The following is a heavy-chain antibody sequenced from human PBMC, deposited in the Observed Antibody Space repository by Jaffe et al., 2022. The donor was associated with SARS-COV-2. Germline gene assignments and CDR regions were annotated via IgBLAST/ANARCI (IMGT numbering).Heavy chain of an antibody. CDR1: GDSVSSNSAA. J-gene: IGHJ2*01. CDR3: ARELPGYYDFWSGPGGYFDL. CDR2: TYYRSKWYN. Sequence: QVQLQQSGPGLVKPSQTLSLTCAISGDSVSSNSAAWNWIRQSPSRGLEWLGRTYYRSKWYNDYAVSVKSRITINPDTSKNQFSLQLNSVTPEDTAVYYCARELPGYYDFWSGPGGYFDLWGRGTLVTVSS. D-gene: IGHD3-3*01. V-gene: IGHV6-1*01.